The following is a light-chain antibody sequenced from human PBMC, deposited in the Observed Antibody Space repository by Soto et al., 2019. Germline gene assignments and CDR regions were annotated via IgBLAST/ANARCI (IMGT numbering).Light chain of an antibody. CDR3: HQYGSSPPYT. J-gene: IGKJ2*01. V-gene: IGKV3-20*01. Sequence: EVVLTQSPGTLSLSPGERATLSCRASQSVTNNYLAWYQQRPGQAPRLLIFCSSDRATGIPDRFSGSGSGTDFTLTISRLEPEDFAVYYCHQYGSSPPYTFCQGTKLEIK. CDR1: QSVTNNY. CDR2: CSS.